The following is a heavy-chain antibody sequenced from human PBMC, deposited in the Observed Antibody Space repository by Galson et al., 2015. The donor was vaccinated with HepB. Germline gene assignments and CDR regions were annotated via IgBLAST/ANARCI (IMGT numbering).Heavy chain of an antibody. CDR3: ARDKIEDSTGWFDFDYWGFNWFDP. V-gene: IGHV3-53*01. J-gene: IGHJ5*02. CDR2: IYADGRI. Sequence: SLRLSCAASGLTISSNYMSWVRQAPGKGLEWVSAIYADGRIYYADSVKGRFTISRDDSKNMVYLQMNSLRGEDTAVYYCARDKIEDSTGWFDFDYWGFNWFDPWGQGALVTVAS. D-gene: IGHD6-19*01. CDR1: GLTISSNY.